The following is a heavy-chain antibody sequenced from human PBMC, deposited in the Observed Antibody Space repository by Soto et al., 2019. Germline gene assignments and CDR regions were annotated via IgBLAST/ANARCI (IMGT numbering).Heavy chain of an antibody. J-gene: IGHJ4*02. D-gene: IGHD3-10*01. CDR1: GFTFSKYG. CDR2: ISGTESST. CDR3: TKDAYNSSGSYYDLDS. Sequence: EVQLLESGGGLVQPGGSLRLSCAASGFTFSKYGMNWVRQAPGKGLEWVSAISGTESSTYYADSVKGRFTIARDTSKTTLYLHMTSLRAEDTAVYYCTKDAYNSSGSYYDLDSWGQGTLVTVSS. V-gene: IGHV3-23*01.